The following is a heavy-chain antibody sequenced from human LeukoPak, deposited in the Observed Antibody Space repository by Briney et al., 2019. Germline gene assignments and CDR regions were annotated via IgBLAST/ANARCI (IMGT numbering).Heavy chain of an antibody. J-gene: IGHJ4*02. CDR1: GGSISSYY. Sequence: SETLSLTCTVSGGSISSYYWSWIRQPPGNGLEWIGYIYYSGSTNYNPSLKSRVTVSVDTSKNQFSLKLSSVTAADTAVYYCARAVGHYGGNPLIDYWGQGTLATVSS. CDR3: ARAVGHYGGNPLIDY. V-gene: IGHV4-59*01. D-gene: IGHD4-23*01. CDR2: IYYSGST.